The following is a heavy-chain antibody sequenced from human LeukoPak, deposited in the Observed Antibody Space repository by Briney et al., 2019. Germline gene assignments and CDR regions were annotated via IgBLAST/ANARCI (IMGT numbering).Heavy chain of an antibody. CDR2: TSSSSSYT. CDR1: GFTFSDYY. V-gene: IGHV3-11*06. J-gene: IGHJ4*02. CDR3: ARSRREWLPGY. Sequence: GGSLRLSCAASGFTFSDYYMSWIRQAPGKGLEWVSYTSSSSSYTNYADSVKGRFTISRDNAKNSLYLQMNSLRAEDTAVYYCARSRREWLPGYWGQGTLVTVSS. D-gene: IGHD3-3*01.